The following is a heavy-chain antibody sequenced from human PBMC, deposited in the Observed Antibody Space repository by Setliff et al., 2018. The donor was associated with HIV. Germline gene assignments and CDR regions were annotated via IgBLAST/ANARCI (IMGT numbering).Heavy chain of an antibody. CDR2: ISGYNGET. J-gene: IGHJ6*02. CDR3: ARDPMGWVRGGNYYYSFDV. CDR1: GYTFTSYG. D-gene: IGHD3-10*01. Sequence: ASVKVSCKASGYTFTSYGIAWVRQAPGQGLEWMGWISGYNGETNSAQKLQGRVTMTTDTSTSTAYMELGSLRSDDTAVYYCARDPMGWVRGGNYYYSFDVWGQGATVTVSS. V-gene: IGHV1-18*01.